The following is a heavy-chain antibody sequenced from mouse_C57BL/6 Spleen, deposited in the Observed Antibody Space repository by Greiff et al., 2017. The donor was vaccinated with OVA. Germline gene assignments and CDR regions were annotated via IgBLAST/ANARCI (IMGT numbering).Heavy chain of an antibody. CDR1: GYTFTSYW. D-gene: IGHD1-1*01. V-gene: IGHV1-55*01. CDR2: IYPGRGST. Sequence: QVQLQQPGAELVKPGASVKMSCKASGYTFTSYWITWVKQRPGQGLEWIGDIYPGRGSTKYNEKFKSKATLTVDTSSSTAYLQLSSLTSEDSAVYYCASGEYYYGAYWGQGTLVTVSA. J-gene: IGHJ3*01. CDR3: ASGEYYYGAY.